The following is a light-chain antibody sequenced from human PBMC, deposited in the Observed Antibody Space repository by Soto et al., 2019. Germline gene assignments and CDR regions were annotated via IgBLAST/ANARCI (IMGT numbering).Light chain of an antibody. Sequence: DIQMTQSPSLLSASIGYRVTITCRASHDISTFLAWYQQKPGEAPKLLIYEASTLQSGVPSRFSGSGSGTEFTLTISGLLPEDFAAYHCQQLYTLPFTFGQGIKVDIK. CDR1: HDISTF. CDR3: QQLYTLPFT. V-gene: IGKV1-9*01. CDR2: EAS. J-gene: IGKJ1*01.